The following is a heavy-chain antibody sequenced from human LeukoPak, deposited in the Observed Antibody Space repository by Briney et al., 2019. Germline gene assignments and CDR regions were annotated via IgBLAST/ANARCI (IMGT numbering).Heavy chain of an antibody. V-gene: IGHV4-39*02. CDR3: ARDRGAPDSSGYFAHYYYYYGMDV. Sequence: SETLSLTCTVSGGSISSSSYYWGWIRQPPGKGLEWIGTIYYSGSTYYNPSLKSRVTISVDTSKNQFSLKLSSVTAADTAVYYCARDRGAPDSSGYFAHYYYYYGMDVWGQGTTVTVSS. CDR1: GGSISSSSYY. CDR2: IYYSGST. J-gene: IGHJ6*02. D-gene: IGHD3-22*01.